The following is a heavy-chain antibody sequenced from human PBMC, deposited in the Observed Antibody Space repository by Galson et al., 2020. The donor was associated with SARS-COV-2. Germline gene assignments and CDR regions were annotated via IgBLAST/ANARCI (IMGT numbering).Heavy chain of an antibody. CDR3: AIQTGEYYYYYMDV. D-gene: IGHD3-9*01. CDR2: IYYSGST. V-gene: IGHV4-39*07. J-gene: IGHJ6*03. CDR1: GGSISSSSYY. Sequence: SETLSLTCTVSGGSISSSSYYWGWIRQPPGQGLEWIGSIYYSGSTYYNPSLKSRVTISVDTSKNQFSLKLSSVTAADTAVYYCAIQTGEYYYYYMDVWGKGTTVTVSS.